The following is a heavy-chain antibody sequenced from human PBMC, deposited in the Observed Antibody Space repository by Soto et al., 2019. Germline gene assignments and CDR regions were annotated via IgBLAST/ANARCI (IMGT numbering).Heavy chain of an antibody. CDR3: AKDTRDGYNWSHFDY. Sequence: GGSLRLSCAASGFTFDDYTMHWVRQAPGKGLEWVSLISWDGGSTYYADSVKGRFTISRDNSKNSLYLQMNSLRSEDTALYYCAKDTRDGYNWSHFDYWGQGTLVTVSS. V-gene: IGHV3-43*01. CDR1: GFTFDDYT. J-gene: IGHJ4*02. D-gene: IGHD5-12*01. CDR2: ISWDGGST.